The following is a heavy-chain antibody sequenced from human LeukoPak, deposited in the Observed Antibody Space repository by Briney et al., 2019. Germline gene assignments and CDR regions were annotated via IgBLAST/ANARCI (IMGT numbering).Heavy chain of an antibody. CDR3: VTAGHSIT. CDR2: IYPSDSDT. CDR1: GYNFHTFL. V-gene: IGHV5-51*01. D-gene: IGHD3-10*01. Sequence: GESLNLHWQSSGYNFHTFLLGWVRQMPGKGLEWMGIIYPSDSDTRYSPSFPGQVTISVNKSIRTAYLQWSSLKASDTAMYYCVTAGHSITWGQGAPVTVSS. J-gene: IGHJ4*02.